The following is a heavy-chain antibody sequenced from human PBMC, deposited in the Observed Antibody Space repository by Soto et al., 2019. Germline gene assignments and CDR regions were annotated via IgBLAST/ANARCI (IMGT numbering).Heavy chain of an antibody. D-gene: IGHD2-2*01. CDR3: AGASRYQLPYYFDY. V-gene: IGHV4-34*01. CDR2: INHSGST. Sequence: SETLSLTCAVYGGSFSGYYWSWIRQPPGKGLEWIGEINHSGSTNYNPSLKSRVTISVDTSKNQFSLKLSSVTAADTAVYYCAGASRYQLPYYFDYWGQGTLVTVSS. CDR1: GGSFSGYY. J-gene: IGHJ4*02.